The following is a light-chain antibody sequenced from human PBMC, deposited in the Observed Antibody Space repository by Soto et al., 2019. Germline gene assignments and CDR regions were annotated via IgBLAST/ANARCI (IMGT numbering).Light chain of an antibody. J-gene: IGKJ5*01. CDR2: YIS. Sequence: EIVMTQSPGTLSLSPGETATLSCRASQTIGRNYLAWYQQKPGQAPRLLIYYISTRAADIPDRFSGSGSGTDFTLTISSLQSEDSGVYYCQHHSQWPITFGQGTRLEIK. CDR1: QTIGRN. V-gene: IGKV3-15*01. CDR3: QHHSQWPIT.